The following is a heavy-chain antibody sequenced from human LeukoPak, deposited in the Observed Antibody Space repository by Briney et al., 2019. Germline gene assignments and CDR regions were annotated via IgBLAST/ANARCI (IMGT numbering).Heavy chain of an antibody. J-gene: IGHJ4*02. CDR3: AKRGIVIRAVIIIGFHKEAYYFDY. V-gene: IGHV3-23*01. CDR1: GITLSNYG. D-gene: IGHD3-10*01. CDR2: ISERGGST. Sequence: GGSLRLSCVVSGITLSNYGMSWVRQAPGKGLEWVSGISERGGSTNYADSVKGRFIISRDTSKNTVYLQMNSLRVEDTAVYFCAKRGIVIRAVIIIGFHKEAYYFDYWGQGILVTVSS.